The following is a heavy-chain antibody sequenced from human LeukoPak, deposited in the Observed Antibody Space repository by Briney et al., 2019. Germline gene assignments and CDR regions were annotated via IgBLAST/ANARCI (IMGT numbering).Heavy chain of an antibody. CDR3: ARDRTGLRMDV. J-gene: IGHJ6*02. CDR2: ISSSSSTI. V-gene: IGHV3-48*01. Sequence: GGSLRLSCAASGFIFSDYGMSWVRQAPGKGLEWVSYISSSSSTIYYADSVKGRFTISRDNSKNTLYLQMNSLRAEDTAVYYCARDRTGLRMDVWGQGTTVTVSS. CDR1: GFIFSDYG.